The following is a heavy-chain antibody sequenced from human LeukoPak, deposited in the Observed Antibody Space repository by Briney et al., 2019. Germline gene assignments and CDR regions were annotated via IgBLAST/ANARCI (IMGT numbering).Heavy chain of an antibody. D-gene: IGHD3-10*01. J-gene: IGHJ4*02. CDR1: GFTFSSYS. Sequence: GGSLRLSCAASGFTFSSYSKNWVRQAPGKGLEWVSSISSSSSYIYYADSVKGRFTISRDNAKNSLYLQMNSLRAEDTAVYYCAREVVAGSGREGYWGQGTLVTVSS. CDR2: ISSSSSYI. CDR3: AREVVAGSGREGY. V-gene: IGHV3-21*01.